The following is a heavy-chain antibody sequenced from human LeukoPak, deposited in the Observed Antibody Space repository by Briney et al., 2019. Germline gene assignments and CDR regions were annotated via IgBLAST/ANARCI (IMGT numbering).Heavy chain of an antibody. CDR1: GGSISSYY. CDR3: ATDSGTYFDY. CDR2: LDYNGRT. J-gene: IGHJ4*02. D-gene: IGHD1-26*01. V-gene: IGHV4-59*01. Sequence: SETLSLTRTVSGGSISSYYWTWIRQPPGRGLEWIGFLDYNGRTNYNPSLKSRVTISEDTSKNQFSLKLSSVTAADTAVYYCATDSGTYFDYWGQGTLVTVSS.